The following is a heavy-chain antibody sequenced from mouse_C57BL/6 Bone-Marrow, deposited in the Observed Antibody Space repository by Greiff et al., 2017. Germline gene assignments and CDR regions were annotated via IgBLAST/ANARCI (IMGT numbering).Heavy chain of an antibody. CDR2: IYPGSGNT. Sequence: QVQLKESGAELVRPGASVKLSCKASGYTFTDYYINWVQQRPGQGLEWIARIYPGSGNTYYNEKFKGKATLTAEKSSSTAYMQLSSLTSEDSAVYFCARSLYYGKRMDYWGQGTSVTVSS. J-gene: IGHJ4*01. V-gene: IGHV1-76*01. CDR1: GYTFTDYY. CDR3: ARSLYYGKRMDY. D-gene: IGHD2-1*01.